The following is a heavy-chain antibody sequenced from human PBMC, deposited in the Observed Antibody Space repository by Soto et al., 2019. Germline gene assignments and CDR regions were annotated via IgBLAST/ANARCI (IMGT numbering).Heavy chain of an antibody. J-gene: IGHJ4*02. V-gene: IGHV4-34*01. Sequence: SETLSLTCVVYDGSLTEYHWSWVRQTPGKGLEWIGEVSHHGTSHYNPSLGSRVSISLDTSRNHFSLELTSVTAADTAVYYCARVKLAGRGGFDYWGLGTLVTVSS. D-gene: IGHD2-15*01. CDR2: VSHHGTS. CDR1: DGSLTEYH. CDR3: ARVKLAGRGGFDY.